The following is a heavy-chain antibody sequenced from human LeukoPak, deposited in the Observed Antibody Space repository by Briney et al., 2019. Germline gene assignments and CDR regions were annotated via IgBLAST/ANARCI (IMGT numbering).Heavy chain of an antibody. CDR1: GYTFTGYR. J-gene: IGHJ6*02. CDR3: ARLYGGVDV. V-gene: IGHV1-2*06. CDR2: INPNTGGT. D-gene: IGHD2-8*01. Sequence: GASVKVSCKASGYTFTGYRIYWVRQAPGQGLEWMGRINPNTGGTNYAQKFQGRVTMTRDTSISTTYMELRRLRSHDMAVYYCARLYGGVDVWGQGTTVTVSS.